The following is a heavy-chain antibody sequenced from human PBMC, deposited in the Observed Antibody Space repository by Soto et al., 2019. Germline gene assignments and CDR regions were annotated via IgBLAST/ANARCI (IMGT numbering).Heavy chain of an antibody. CDR1: GDSVSSNSAV. J-gene: IGHJ5*01. Sequence: SQTLSLTCAISGDSVSSNSAVWNWIRQSPSRGLEWLGRTYYRSKWYTDYAVSVKSRIAINPGISNNQVSLHLNSVTPDDTAVYSCVRLIGNSWLDSWGQGTLVTVSS. V-gene: IGHV6-1*01. CDR3: VRLIGNSWLDS. D-gene: IGHD2-8*01. CDR2: TYYRSKWYT.